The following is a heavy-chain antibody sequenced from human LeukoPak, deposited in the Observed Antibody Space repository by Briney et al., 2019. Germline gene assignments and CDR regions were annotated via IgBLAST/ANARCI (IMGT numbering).Heavy chain of an antibody. Sequence: PGGSLRLSCAASGFTFSDYVMSWIRQAPGRGLEWVSYISSSTTAIYYADSVKGRFTISRHNAKNSLYLQMNSLRAEDTAVYYCARGGGYNDYWGQGTLVTVSS. V-gene: IGHV3-11*01. J-gene: IGHJ4*02. D-gene: IGHD5-24*01. CDR1: GFTFSDYV. CDR2: ISSSTTAI. CDR3: ARGGGYNDY.